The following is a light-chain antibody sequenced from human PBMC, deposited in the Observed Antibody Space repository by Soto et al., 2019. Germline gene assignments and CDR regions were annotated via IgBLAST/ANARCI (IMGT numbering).Light chain of an antibody. V-gene: IGKV2D-30*01. CDR2: KVS. Sequence: DVVVTQSPLSLSVTLGQPASISCRCSQSLVYSDGRTYLTWFHQRPGQSPRRLIYKVSNLDSGVPDRFSGSGSGTGFTLKISRVEAEDVGLYYCMQGTHVPFIFGQGTRLEIK. CDR3: MQGTHVPFI. CDR1: QSLVYSDGRTY. J-gene: IGKJ5*01.